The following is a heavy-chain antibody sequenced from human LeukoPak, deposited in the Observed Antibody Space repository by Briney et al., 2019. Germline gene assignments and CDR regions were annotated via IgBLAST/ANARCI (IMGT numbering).Heavy chain of an antibody. V-gene: IGHV4-59*12. Sequence: SETLSLTCTVSGGSISSYYWSWIRQPPGKGLEWIGEISHSGSTNYNPSLKSRVTISVDKSKNRFSLKLTSVTAADTAVYYRAGYYNSGSPADYWGQGTLVTVSS. J-gene: IGHJ4*02. D-gene: IGHD6-25*01. CDR2: ISHSGST. CDR3: AGYYNSGSPADY. CDR1: GGSISSYY.